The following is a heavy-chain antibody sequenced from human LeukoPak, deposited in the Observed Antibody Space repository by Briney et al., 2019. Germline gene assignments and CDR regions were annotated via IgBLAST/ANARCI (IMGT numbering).Heavy chain of an antibody. CDR2: IYPDDSDT. Sequence: GESLKISCKASGYSFSTYWIAWVRQMPGKGLELMGIIYPDDSDTRYSPSFQGQVTISADKSINTAYLQWNSLQASDTAIYYCARLKGGLVKLRECYFDYWGQGTLVTV. CDR3: ARLKGGLVKLRECYFDY. J-gene: IGHJ4*02. CDR1: GYSFSTYW. V-gene: IGHV5-51*01. D-gene: IGHD4-17*01.